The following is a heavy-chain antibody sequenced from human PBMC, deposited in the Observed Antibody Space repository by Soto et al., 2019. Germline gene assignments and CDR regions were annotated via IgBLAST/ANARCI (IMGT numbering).Heavy chain of an antibody. D-gene: IGHD3-3*01. Sequence: LRLSCAASGFTFSSYWMHWVRQAPGKGLVWVSRINSDGSSTSYADSVKGRFTISRDNAKNTLYLQMNSLRAEDTAVYYCAREVGGYYYFFGGNWFDPWGQGTLVTVSS. CDR2: INSDGSST. CDR3: AREVGGYYYFFGGNWFDP. V-gene: IGHV3-74*01. CDR1: GFTFSSYW. J-gene: IGHJ5*02.